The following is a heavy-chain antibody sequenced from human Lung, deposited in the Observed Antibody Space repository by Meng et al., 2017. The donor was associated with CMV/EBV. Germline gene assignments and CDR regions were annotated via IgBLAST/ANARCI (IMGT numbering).Heavy chain of an antibody. CDR1: GFTFSSYS. CDR2: ISMSSSDI. D-gene: IGHD6-6*01. CDR3: ARSGIGSSPLNSFDY. Sequence: GESLKISCAASGFTFSSYSMNWVRQAPGKGLEWVSYISMSSSDIYYADSVKGRFTISRDNAKKSLYLQMNSLRAEDTAVYFCARSGIGSSPLNSFDYWGQGTLVTVSS. J-gene: IGHJ4*02. V-gene: IGHV3-21*01.